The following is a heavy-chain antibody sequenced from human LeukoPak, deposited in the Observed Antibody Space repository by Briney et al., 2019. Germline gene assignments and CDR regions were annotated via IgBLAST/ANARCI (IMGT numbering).Heavy chain of an antibody. CDR1: GGSFSGYY. V-gene: IGHV4-34*01. J-gene: IGHJ4*02. Sequence: PSETLSLTCAVYGGSFSGYYWSWIRQPPGKGLEWIGEINHSGSTNYNPSLKSRVTISVDTSKNQFSLKLSSATAADTAVYYCAREGTYSSSSAAYWGQGTLVTVSS. CDR2: INHSGST. D-gene: IGHD6-6*01. CDR3: AREGTYSSSSAAY.